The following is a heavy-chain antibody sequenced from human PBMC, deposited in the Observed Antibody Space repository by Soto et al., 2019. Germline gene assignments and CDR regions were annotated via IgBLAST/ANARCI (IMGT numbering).Heavy chain of an antibody. D-gene: IGHD6-13*01. V-gene: IGHV3-30*03. CDR1: GFNFSHYA. CDR2: ISLEGSNK. J-gene: IGHJ6*02. CDR3: ARVAADTGEIYYYYYYGMDV. Sequence: GGSLRLSCEASGFNFSHYAMHWVRQGTGKGLEWLGIISLEGSNKYSAKPLKDRFTISRDNSKNTLYLQMNSLRAEATAVYSCARVAADTGEIYYYYYYGMDVWGQGTTVTVSS.